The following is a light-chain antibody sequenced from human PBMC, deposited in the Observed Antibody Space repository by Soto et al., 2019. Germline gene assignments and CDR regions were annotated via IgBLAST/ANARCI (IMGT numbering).Light chain of an antibody. CDR2: AAS. Sequence: DIQMTQSPSSLSASVGDTVTLTCRASQSVDNYLSWFQQTPGNAPKLLIYAASGLQSGVPSRFSGSGSGTDFTLTISRLEPEDFAVYYCEQYGSSPRTFGQGTKVDIK. V-gene: IGKV1-39*01. J-gene: IGKJ1*01. CDR3: EQYGSSPRT. CDR1: QSVDNY.